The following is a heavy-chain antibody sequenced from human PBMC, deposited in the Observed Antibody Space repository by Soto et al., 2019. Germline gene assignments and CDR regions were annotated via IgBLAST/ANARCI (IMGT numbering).Heavy chain of an antibody. CDR2: ISANNGNR. CDR1: GYTFHNYG. D-gene: IGHD1-26*01. Sequence: QVQLVQSGAEVKKPGASVKVSCKTSGYTFHNYGINWVRQAPGQGLEWMGWISANNGNRNYAQKFQGRVTLTIDRSTTTAYMELLSLASDDTAVYYCARVIELYVGPTWDLIDYWGQGTLVTVSS. J-gene: IGHJ4*02. CDR3: ARVIELYVGPTWDLIDY. V-gene: IGHV1-18*01.